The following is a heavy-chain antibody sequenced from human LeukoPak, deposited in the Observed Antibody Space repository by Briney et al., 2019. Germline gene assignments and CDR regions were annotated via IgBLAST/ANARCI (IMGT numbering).Heavy chain of an antibody. V-gene: IGHV1-69*13. D-gene: IGHD2-21*02. CDR2: IIPIFGTA. CDR1: GGTFSSYA. Sequence: VASVTVSFTASGGTFSSYAISWVRQASGQGLEWMGGIIPIFGTANYAQKFQGRVTITADESTSTAYMELSSLRSEDTAVYYCASSPTYCGGDCYWDYWGQGTLVTVSS. J-gene: IGHJ4*02. CDR3: ASSPTYCGGDCYWDY.